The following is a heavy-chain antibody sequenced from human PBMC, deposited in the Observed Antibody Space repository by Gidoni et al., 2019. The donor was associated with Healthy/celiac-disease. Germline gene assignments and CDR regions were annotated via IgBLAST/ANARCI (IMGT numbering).Heavy chain of an antibody. CDR2: ISYDGSNK. D-gene: IGHD6-19*01. V-gene: IGHV3-30-3*01. CDR3: ARDGEYIAVAGTYYYYYYMDV. CDR1: GFTFSSYA. Sequence: QVQLVESGGGVVQPGRSLRLSCAASGFTFSSYAMHWVRQAPGKGLEWVAVISYDGSNKYYADSVKGRFTISRDNSKNTLYLQMNSLRAEDTAVYYCARDGEYIAVAGTYYYYYYMDVWGKGTTVTVSS. J-gene: IGHJ6*03.